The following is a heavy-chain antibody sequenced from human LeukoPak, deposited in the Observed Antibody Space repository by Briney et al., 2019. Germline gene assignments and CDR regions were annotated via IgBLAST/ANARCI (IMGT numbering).Heavy chain of an antibody. V-gene: IGHV4-28*01. CDR2: IYYSGTT. CDR1: GYSISSNNW. CDR3: ARKKDSSGYYQ. Sequence: SETLSLTCAVSGYSISSNNWWAWIRQPPGKGLEWIGYIYYSGTTSYNPSLKSRVTISLDTSKNQFSLKLSSVTAVDTAVYYCARKKDSSGYYQWGQGTLVTVSP. D-gene: IGHD3-22*01. J-gene: IGHJ4*02.